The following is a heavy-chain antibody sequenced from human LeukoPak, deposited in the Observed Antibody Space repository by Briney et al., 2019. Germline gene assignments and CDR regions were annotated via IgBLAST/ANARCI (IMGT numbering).Heavy chain of an antibody. D-gene: IGHD1-26*01. CDR1: GDSISTSNSY. CDR2: IYYSGST. CDR3: ACLVGSYNFDY. J-gene: IGHJ4*02. V-gene: IGHV4-39*01. Sequence: SETLSLTRTVSGDSISTSNSYWGWIRQPPGKGLEWIGSIYYSGSTYYNPSLKSRVTISVDTSKNQFSLKLSSVTAADTAVYYCACLVGSYNFDYWGQGTLVTVSS.